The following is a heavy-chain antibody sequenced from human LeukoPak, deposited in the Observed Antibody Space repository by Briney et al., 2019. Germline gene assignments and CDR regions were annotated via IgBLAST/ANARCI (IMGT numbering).Heavy chain of an antibody. D-gene: IGHD6-13*01. CDR1: GLTFSGYI. CDR3: ARGIAAAGRGMDV. CDR2: ISTSGTYM. Sequence: GGSLRLSCAASGLTFSGYIMTWVRQAPGKGLEWVSSISTSGTYMDYADSVKGRFIISRDNSKNSLFLQMNSLRAEDTAVYSCARGIAAAGRGMDVWGQGTTVTVSS. V-gene: IGHV3-21*01. J-gene: IGHJ6*02.